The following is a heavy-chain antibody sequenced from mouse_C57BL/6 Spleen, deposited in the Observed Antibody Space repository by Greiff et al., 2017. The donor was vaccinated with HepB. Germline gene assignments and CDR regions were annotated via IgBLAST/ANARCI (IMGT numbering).Heavy chain of an antibody. J-gene: IGHJ4*01. Sequence: VQRVESGPGLVQPSQSLSITCTVSGFSLTSYGVHWVRQSPGKGLEWLGVIWSGGSTDYNAAFISRLSISKDNSKSQVFFKMNSLQADDTAIYYCARKCGYDGYYAMDYWGQGTSVTVSS. D-gene: IGHD2-2*01. CDR2: IWSGGST. CDR1: GFSLTSYG. CDR3: ARKCGYDGYYAMDY. V-gene: IGHV2-2*01.